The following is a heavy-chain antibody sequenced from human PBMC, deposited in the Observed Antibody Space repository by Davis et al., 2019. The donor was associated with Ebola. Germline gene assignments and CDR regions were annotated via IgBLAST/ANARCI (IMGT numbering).Heavy chain of an antibody. V-gene: IGHV3-53*01. CDR2: TYSGGST. CDR1: GFTVSSNY. Sequence: GESLKISCAASGFTVSSNYMSWVRQAPGKGLEWVSVTYSGGSTYYADSVKGRFTISRDNSRNTLYLQMNSLRAEDTAVYYCARVRGEAYDFWSGYYLNYFDCWGQGTLVTVSS. CDR3: ARVRGEAYDFWSGYYLNYFDC. J-gene: IGHJ4*02. D-gene: IGHD3-3*01.